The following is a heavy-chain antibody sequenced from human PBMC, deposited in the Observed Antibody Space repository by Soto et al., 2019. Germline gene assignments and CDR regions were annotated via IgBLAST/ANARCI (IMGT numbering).Heavy chain of an antibody. Sequence: QVQLVQSGAEVRKPGSSVKVSCKAPGGTFSTYIISWVRQAPGQGLEWMGRIIPIPDITNYAQKFQGRVTVTADRSTSTADMELTSLKSEDKAVYYCARDRITTRGDAFDLWGQGTMVTVSS. CDR1: GGTFSTYI. J-gene: IGHJ3*01. CDR3: ARDRITTRGDAFDL. CDR2: IIPIPDIT. V-gene: IGHV1-69*08. D-gene: IGHD3-3*01.